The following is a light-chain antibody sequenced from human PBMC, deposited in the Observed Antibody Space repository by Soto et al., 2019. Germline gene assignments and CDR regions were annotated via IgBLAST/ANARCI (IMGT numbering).Light chain of an antibody. CDR2: GIS. Sequence: ENVLTQSPGLLSLSPGERATLSCRATQSVTNTYFAWYQQKPGQAPRLLLYGISSRATDIPDRFSGSGSGTDFTLTISRLEPEDFVVYYCQQYSTLPHTFGQGTKLEVK. J-gene: IGKJ2*01. V-gene: IGKV3-20*01. CDR3: QQYSTLPHT. CDR1: QSVTNTY.